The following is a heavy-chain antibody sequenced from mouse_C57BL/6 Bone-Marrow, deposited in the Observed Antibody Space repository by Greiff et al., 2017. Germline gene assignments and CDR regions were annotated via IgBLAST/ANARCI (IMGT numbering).Heavy chain of an antibody. V-gene: IGHV1-74*01. CDR3: AISNLMVDY. CDR2: IHPSASDT. Sequence: QVQLQQPGAELVKPGASVKVSCKASGYTFTSYWMHWVKQRPGQGLEWIGRIHPSASDTNYNQTFKGKATLSVDKSSGTSYMQLSSLTSEDSAVYYCAISNLMVDYWGQGTSVTVSS. D-gene: IGHD2-5*01. J-gene: IGHJ4*01. CDR1: GYTFTSYW.